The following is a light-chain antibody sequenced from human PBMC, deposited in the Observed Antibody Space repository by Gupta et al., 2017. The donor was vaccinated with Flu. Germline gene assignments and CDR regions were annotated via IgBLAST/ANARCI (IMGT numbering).Light chain of an antibody. CDR2: GAS. V-gene: IGKV3-15*01. Sequence: EVALTQSPATLSVSPGERATLSCRASQNININLVWYQQKPGQAPRLLIYGASARDTGVPARFSGSGSGTEFTLTISGLQSEDFAVYYCQQRKNWPPITFGQGTRLEIK. CDR1: QNININ. CDR3: QQRKNWPPIT. J-gene: IGKJ5*01.